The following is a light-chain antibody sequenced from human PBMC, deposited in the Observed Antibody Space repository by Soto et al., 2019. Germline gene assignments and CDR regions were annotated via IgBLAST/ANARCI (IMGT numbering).Light chain of an antibody. CDR1: SSDIGYYDR. Sequence: QSVLTQPPSVSGSPGQSVTMSCTGTSSDIGYYDRVSWYQQSPGTAPKLVIHEVSRRPSGVPDRFSGSKSGNTASLTISGLQAEDEGDYYCCSYAGSNSLIFGGGTKLTVL. CDR3: CSYAGSNSLI. V-gene: IGLV2-18*02. J-gene: IGLJ2*01. CDR2: EVS.